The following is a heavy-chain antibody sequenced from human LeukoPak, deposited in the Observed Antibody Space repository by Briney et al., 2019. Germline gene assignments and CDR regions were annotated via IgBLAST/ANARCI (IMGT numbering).Heavy chain of an antibody. V-gene: IGHV5-51*01. D-gene: IGHD3-10*01. Sequence: GESLKISCKGSGYSFTSYWIGWVRQMPGKGLEWMGIIYPGDSDTRYSPSFQGQVTISADKSISTAYLQWSSLKASDTAMYYCARIFMVRGVIVSEFDYWGQGTLVTVSS. CDR1: GYSFTSYW. J-gene: IGHJ4*02. CDR3: ARIFMVRGVIVSEFDY. CDR2: IYPGDSDT.